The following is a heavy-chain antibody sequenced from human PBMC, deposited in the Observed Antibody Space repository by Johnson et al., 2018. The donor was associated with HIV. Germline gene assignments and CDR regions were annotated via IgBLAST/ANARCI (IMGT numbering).Heavy chain of an antibody. Sequence: QVQLVESGGGVVQPGRSLRLSCAGSGFTFSSYGMHWVRQAPGKGLEWVALISNDGSNKYYADSVKGRFTISRDNSKNTLYVKMNSLRGEVTAVYYGAKGQGVVAATSAFDIWGQGTMVTVSS. CDR2: ISNDGSNK. J-gene: IGHJ3*02. CDR1: GFTFSSYG. D-gene: IGHD2-15*01. V-gene: IGHV3-30*18. CDR3: AKGQGVVAATSAFDI.